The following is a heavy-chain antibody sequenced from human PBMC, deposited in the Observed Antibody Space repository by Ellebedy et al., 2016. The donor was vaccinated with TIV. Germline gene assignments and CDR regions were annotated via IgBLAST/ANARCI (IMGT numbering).Heavy chain of an antibody. J-gene: IGHJ3*02. D-gene: IGHD3-9*01. Sequence: ASVKVSCXASGYTFTSYGISYVRQAPGQGLEWMGWISAYTGNTNYAQKLQGRVTMTTDTSTSTAYMELRSLRSDDTAVYYCARAPPGSYYDILTGYYNVNAFDIWGQGTMITVSS. V-gene: IGHV1-18*01. CDR3: ARAPPGSYYDILTGYYNVNAFDI. CDR1: GYTFTSYG. CDR2: ISAYTGNT.